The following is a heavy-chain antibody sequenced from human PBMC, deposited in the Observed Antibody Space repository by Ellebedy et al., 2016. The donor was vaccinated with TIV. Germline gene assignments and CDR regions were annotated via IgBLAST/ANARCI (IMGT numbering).Heavy chain of an antibody. D-gene: IGHD3-10*01. V-gene: IGHV4-34*01. J-gene: IGHJ2*01. CDR3: ARDDYGSGSSGRYWYFDL. CDR1: GGSFSGYY. Sequence: SETLSLTCAVYGGSFSGYYWSWIRQPPGKGLEWIGEINHSGSTNYNPSLKSRVTVSVDTSKNQFSLKLSSVTAADTAVYYCARDDYGSGSSGRYWYFDLWGRGTLVTVSS. CDR2: INHSGST.